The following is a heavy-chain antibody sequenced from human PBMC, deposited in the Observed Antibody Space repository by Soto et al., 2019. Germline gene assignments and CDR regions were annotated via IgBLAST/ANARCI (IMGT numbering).Heavy chain of an antibody. V-gene: IGHV6-1*01. CDR1: GDSVSSISAA. CDR2: TYYRSKWIH. J-gene: IGHJ6*02. Sequence: SQTLSLTCDISGDSVSSISAALSWIMQSPSRGLEWLGRTYYRSKWIHEYTVSMESRITINPDTSKNQFSLHIYSVTPEDTAVYYCAGVVWFRGMDVWGQGTTVTVS. CDR3: AGVVWFRGMDV. D-gene: IGHD3-16*01.